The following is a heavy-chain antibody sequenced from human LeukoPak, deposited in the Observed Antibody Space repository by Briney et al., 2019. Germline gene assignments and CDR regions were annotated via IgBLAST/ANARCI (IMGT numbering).Heavy chain of an antibody. Sequence: ASVKVSCKASGGTFSSYAINWVRQATGQGLEWMGWMNPNSGNTGYAQKFQGRVTMTRNTSISTAYMELSSLRSEDTAVYYCARGPPGYTHIPFDYWGQGTLVTVSS. CDR2: MNPNSGNT. J-gene: IGHJ4*02. D-gene: IGHD3-16*02. V-gene: IGHV1-8*02. CDR3: ARGPPGYTHIPFDY. CDR1: GGTFSSYA.